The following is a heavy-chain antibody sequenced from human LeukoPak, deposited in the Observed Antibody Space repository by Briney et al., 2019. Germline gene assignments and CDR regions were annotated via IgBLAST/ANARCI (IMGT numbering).Heavy chain of an antibody. J-gene: IGHJ4*02. D-gene: IGHD3-10*02. CDR2: ICYDGSNK. CDR1: GFAFSSYG. V-gene: IGHV3-33*01. CDR3: SREGSVRGYSY. Sequence: SGRTLRLSCAVSGFAFSSYGMRWVRQAPGKGLEWVAVICYDGSNKYYADSVKGRFTISRDNFKNTQYLQMNRLRADDTAVYYCSREGSVRGYSYWGQGTLVSVPS.